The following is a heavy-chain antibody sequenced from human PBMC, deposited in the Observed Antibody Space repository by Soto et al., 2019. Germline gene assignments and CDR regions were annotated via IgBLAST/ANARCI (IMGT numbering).Heavy chain of an antibody. D-gene: IGHD2-15*01. Sequence: EVQLLESGGGLVQPGGSLRHSCIASGLTFSSYAMSWVRQAPGRGLEWVSAISGGGETTYYADSVKGRFTISRDNSKNTLYLQMSSLRVEDTAVYYCAKLMEYCSGNSCYSYYHYGMDVWGQGSTVTVSS. J-gene: IGHJ6*02. CDR1: GLTFSSYA. CDR3: AKLMEYCSGNSCYSYYHYGMDV. V-gene: IGHV3-23*01. CDR2: ISGGGETT.